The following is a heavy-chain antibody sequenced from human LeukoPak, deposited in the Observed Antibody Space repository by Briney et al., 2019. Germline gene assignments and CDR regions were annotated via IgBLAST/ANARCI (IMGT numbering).Heavy chain of an antibody. J-gene: IGHJ4*02. CDR1: GFTFSSYG. CDR2: ISYDGSNK. D-gene: IGHD3-10*01. CDR3: AKSDGGLLWFGVDY. V-gene: IGHV3-30*18. Sequence: GRSLRLSCAASGFTFSSYGMHWVRQASGKGLEWVAVISYDGSNKYYADSVKGRFTISRDNSKNTLYLQMNSLRAEDTAVYYCAKSDGGLLWFGVDYWGQGTLVTVSS.